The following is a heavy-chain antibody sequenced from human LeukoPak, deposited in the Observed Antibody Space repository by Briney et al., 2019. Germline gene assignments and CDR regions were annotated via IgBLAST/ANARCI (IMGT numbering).Heavy chain of an antibody. J-gene: IGHJ4*02. CDR3: AREKGYSYGHAFDY. Sequence: GGSLRLSCAASGFTISSYGMHWVRQAPGKGLEWVTLIWYDGSNKYYAESVKGRFTISRDNSENTLYLQMNSLRAEDTAVYYCAREKGYSYGHAFDYWGQGTLVTVSS. D-gene: IGHD5-18*01. CDR2: IWYDGSNK. CDR1: GFTISSYG. V-gene: IGHV3-33*01.